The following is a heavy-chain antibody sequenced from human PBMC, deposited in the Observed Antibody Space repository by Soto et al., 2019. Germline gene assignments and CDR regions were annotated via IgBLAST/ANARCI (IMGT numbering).Heavy chain of an antibody. D-gene: IGHD3-10*01. Sequence: GASVKVSCKASGYTFTSYGISWVRQAPGQRLDWMGWINAGNGNTKYSQKFQGRVTITRDTSASTAYMELSSLRSEDTAVYYCVLFGSGSYFRPAIDYWGQGTLVTVSS. V-gene: IGHV1-3*01. CDR1: GYTFTSYG. J-gene: IGHJ4*02. CDR3: VLFGSGSYFRPAIDY. CDR2: INAGNGNT.